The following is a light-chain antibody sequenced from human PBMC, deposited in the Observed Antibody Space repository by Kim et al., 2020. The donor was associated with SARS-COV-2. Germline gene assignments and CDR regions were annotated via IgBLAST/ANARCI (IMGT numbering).Light chain of an antibody. V-gene: IGKV1-27*01. CDR3: QKCDSAPWT. J-gene: IGKJ1*01. CDR1: QDISNY. Sequence: ASVGDRVPITCRASQDISNYVAWFQLKPGKAPKLLIYAASALQPGGPSRFSGGGSGTDFTLTVTSLQPEDVATYYCQKCDSAPWTFGQGTKVDIK. CDR2: AAS.